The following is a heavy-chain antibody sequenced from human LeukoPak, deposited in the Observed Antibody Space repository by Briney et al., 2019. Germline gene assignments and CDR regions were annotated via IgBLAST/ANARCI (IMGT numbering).Heavy chain of an antibody. CDR1: GYTFTRYG. D-gene: IGHD2-2*01. J-gene: IGHJ5*01. Sequence: GASVKVSCKASGYTFTRYGISWVRQAPGQGLEWMGWISAYNGNTNYAQNFQGRVTMTRDTSTSTLYMELSSLRSEDTAVYYCTRGLPLGYCSSVSCPSRWFDSWGQGTLVTVSS. V-gene: IGHV1-18*01. CDR3: TRGLPLGYCSSVSCPSRWFDS. CDR2: ISAYNGNT.